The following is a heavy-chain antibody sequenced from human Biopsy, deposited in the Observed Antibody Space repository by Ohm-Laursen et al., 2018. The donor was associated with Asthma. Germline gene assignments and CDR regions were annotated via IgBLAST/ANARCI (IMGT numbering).Heavy chain of an antibody. Sequence: SETLSLTWAYRGSFRGYVWTWIRQPPGKGLEWIGEIPQGGATNFNPSLKSRVTISIDPSKSQFSLRLTSMTAADTAVYYCASGPQWSGLDVWGQGTTVTVSS. CDR1: RGSFRGYV. D-gene: IGHD2-8*01. CDR3: ASGPQWSGLDV. J-gene: IGHJ6*02. CDR2: IPQGGAT. V-gene: IGHV4-34*01.